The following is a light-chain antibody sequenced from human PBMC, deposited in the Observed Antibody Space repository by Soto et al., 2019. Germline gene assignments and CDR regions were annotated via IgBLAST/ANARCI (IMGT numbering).Light chain of an antibody. CDR1: QTVSEW. V-gene: IGKV1-5*01. CDR2: EGS. Sequence: DIQMTQSPSTLSASIGDRVTITCRASQTVSEWLAWYQQKPGKAPMLLIYEGSTLESGVPSGFSGSGSGKEFNLTISGQQPGDFATYYCLQHNNTPGTFGQGTKVEIK. J-gene: IGKJ1*01. CDR3: LQHNNTPGT.